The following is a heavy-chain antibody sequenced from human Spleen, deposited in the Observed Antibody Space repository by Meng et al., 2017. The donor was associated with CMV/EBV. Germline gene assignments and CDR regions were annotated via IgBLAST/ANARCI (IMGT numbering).Heavy chain of an antibody. CDR1: GFTFSGYW. V-gene: IGHV3-7*01. CDR2: IKQDGSDK. CDR3: VYSSNWYHFDF. J-gene: IGHJ4*02. Sequence: GGSLRLSCAASGFTFSGYWMNWVRQTPGKGLEWVANIKQDGSDKYYADSVKGRFTISRDNAENSLYLQMNSLRAEDTAIYYCVYSSNWYHFDFWGQGTLVTVSS. D-gene: IGHD6-13*01.